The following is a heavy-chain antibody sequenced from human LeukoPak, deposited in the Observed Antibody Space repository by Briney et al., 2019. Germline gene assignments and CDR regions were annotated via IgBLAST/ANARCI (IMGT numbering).Heavy chain of an antibody. D-gene: IGHD3-10*01. Sequence: ASVKVSCKASGGTFSSYAISWVRQAPGQGLEWMGRIIPILGIANYAQKFQGRVTITADKSTSTAYMELSSLRSEDTAVYYCARNPFRGLYFSEYYFDYWGQGTLVTVSS. CDR1: GGTFSSYA. V-gene: IGHV1-69*04. CDR2: IIPILGIA. J-gene: IGHJ4*02. CDR3: ARNPFRGLYFSEYYFDY.